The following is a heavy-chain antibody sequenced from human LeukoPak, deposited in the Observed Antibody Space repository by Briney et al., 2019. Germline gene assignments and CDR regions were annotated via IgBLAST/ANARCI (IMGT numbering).Heavy chain of an antibody. CDR1: GGSISSTNW. V-gene: IGHV4-4*02. CDR3: AREGGFYRPLDY. J-gene: IGHJ4*02. CDR2: VHLDGRT. Sequence: SETLSLTCGVSGGSISSTNWWTWVRQPPGKGLEWIGEVHLDGRTNYNPSLESRLTMSVDLSENHISPKLTSVPAADTAVYYCAREGGFYRPLDYSGQGTLVTVSS. D-gene: IGHD3-3*01.